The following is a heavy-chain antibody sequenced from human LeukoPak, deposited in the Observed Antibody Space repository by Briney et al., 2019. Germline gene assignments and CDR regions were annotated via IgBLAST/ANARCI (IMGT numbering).Heavy chain of an antibody. V-gene: IGHV3-30*14. CDR3: ARDSPNSPRTSLGYMDV. CDR1: GFTFSSYA. J-gene: IGHJ6*03. CDR2: ILDVGANT. D-gene: IGHD3-16*02. Sequence: GRPLKLSCGASGFTFSSYAMHWVRQAPRMGLELLAVILDVGANTYYADSVMGRFTKSRENSKNTLYFTMNSPTAEATAVYYCARDSPNSPRTSLGYMDVWRKGNTVT.